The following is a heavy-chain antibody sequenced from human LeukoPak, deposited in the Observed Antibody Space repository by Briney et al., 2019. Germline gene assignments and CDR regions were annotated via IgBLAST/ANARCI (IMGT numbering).Heavy chain of an antibody. CDR2: INHSGST. J-gene: IGHJ4*02. CDR3: ARVVTNFWSGSPPVYFDY. Sequence: PSETLSLTCAVYGGSFSGYYWSWIRQPPGKGLEWIGQINHSGSTNYNPSLKSRVTISVDTSKNQFSLKLSSVTAADTAVYYCARVVTNFWSGSPPVYFDYWGQGTPVTVSS. V-gene: IGHV4-34*01. CDR1: GGSFSGYY. D-gene: IGHD3-3*01.